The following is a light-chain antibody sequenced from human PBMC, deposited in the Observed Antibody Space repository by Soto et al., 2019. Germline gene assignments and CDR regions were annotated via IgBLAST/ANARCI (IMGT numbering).Light chain of an antibody. CDR3: QQYDHLFT. V-gene: IGKV4-1*01. CDR2: DAS. Sequence: DFVMTQSPDPLAVSLGERATISCKSSERVLSSSNNKNFLAWYQQKPGKAPKLLIHDASNLETGVTSRFSGSGSGSDFTFTISSLQPEDIATYYCQQYDHLFTFGQGTRLEIK. CDR1: ERVLSSSNNKNF. J-gene: IGKJ5*01.